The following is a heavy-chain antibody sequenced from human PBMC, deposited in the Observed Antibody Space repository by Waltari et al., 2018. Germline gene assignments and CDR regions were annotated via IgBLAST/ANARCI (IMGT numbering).Heavy chain of an antibody. CDR1: GYTFTTYD. V-gene: IGHV1-8*03. D-gene: IGHD6-19*01. CDR3: ARRPPGGDSSSFQH. CDR2: MNPNTGNP. Sequence: QVQLVQSGAEVKKPGASVKVSCKASGYTFTTYDINWVRQATGQGLEWIGWMNPNTGNPGYAQKFQGRLSITRDPAISTVYMELTSLRSDDTAVYYCARRPPGGDSSSFQHWGQGTLVTVSS. J-gene: IGHJ1*01.